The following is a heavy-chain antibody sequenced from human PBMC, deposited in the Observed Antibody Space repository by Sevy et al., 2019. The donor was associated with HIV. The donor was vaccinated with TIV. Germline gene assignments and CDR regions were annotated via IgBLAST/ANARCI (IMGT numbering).Heavy chain of an antibody. CDR1: GFTFDDYG. CDR2: INWNGGST. Sequence: GGSLRLSCAASGFTFDDYGMSWVRQAPGKGLEWVSGINWNGGSTGYADSVKGRFTISRDNATNSLYLQVNSMRAEDTALYYCARHGYGYGYHALLDYYYGMDVWGQGTTVTVSS. D-gene: IGHD5-18*01. J-gene: IGHJ6*02. CDR3: ARHGYGYGYHALLDYYYGMDV. V-gene: IGHV3-20*04.